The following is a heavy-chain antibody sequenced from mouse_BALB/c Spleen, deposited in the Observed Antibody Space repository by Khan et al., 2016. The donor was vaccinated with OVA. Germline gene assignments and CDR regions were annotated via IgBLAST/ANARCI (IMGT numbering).Heavy chain of an antibody. Sequence: QSGAELARPGASVKMSCKASGYTFTSYTIHWIKKRPGQGLEWIGYINPSNGYTNYNQKFKDKATLTTDKSSTTAYLQLCSLTSYDSAVYNCVRDGAYHRNDGWFAYWGQGTLVTVSA. D-gene: IGHD2-14*01. CDR1: GYTFTSYT. J-gene: IGHJ3*01. V-gene: IGHV1-4*01. CDR2: INPSNGYT. CDR3: VRDGAYHRNDGWFAY.